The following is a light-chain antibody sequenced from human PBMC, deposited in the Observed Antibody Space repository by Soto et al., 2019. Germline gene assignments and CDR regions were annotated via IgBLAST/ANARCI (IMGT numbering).Light chain of an antibody. J-gene: IGLJ2*01. CDR3: QSYDSSLSVV. V-gene: IGLV1-40*01. Sequence: QSVLTQPPSVSGAPGQRVTISCTGSSSNIGAGYDVHWYQQLPGTAPKLLIYVNINRPSGVPDRFSGSKSGTSAFLAITGLQAEDEADYYCQSYDSSLSVVFGGGTKLTVL. CDR1: SSNIGAGYD. CDR2: VNI.